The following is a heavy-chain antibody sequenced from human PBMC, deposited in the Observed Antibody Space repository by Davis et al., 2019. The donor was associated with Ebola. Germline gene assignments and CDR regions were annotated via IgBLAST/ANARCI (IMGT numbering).Heavy chain of an antibody. CDR3: ARRKRDYYDSSGYYGYFDY. CDR2: ISSSGSTI. D-gene: IGHD3-22*01. CDR1: GFTFSDYY. J-gene: IGHJ4*02. Sequence: PGGSLRLSCAASGFTFSDYYMSWIRQAPGKGLEWVSYISSSGSTIYYADSVKGRFTISRDNAKNSLYLQMNSLRAEDTAVYYCARRKRDYYDSSGYYGYFDYWGQGTLVTVSS. V-gene: IGHV3-11*04.